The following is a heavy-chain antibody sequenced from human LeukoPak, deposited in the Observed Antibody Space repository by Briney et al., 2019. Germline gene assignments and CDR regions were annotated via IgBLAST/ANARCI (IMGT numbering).Heavy chain of an antibody. CDR1: GGSFSGYY. CDR2: INHSGST. V-gene: IGHV4-34*01. CDR3: ARGPQLGNHPFDY. J-gene: IGHJ4*02. Sequence: PSETLSLTCAVYGGSFSGYYWSWIRQPPGKGLEWIGEINHSGSTNYNPSLKSRVTISVDTSKNQFSLKLSSVTAADTAVYYCARGPQLGNHPFDYWGQGTLVTVSS. D-gene: IGHD1-1*01.